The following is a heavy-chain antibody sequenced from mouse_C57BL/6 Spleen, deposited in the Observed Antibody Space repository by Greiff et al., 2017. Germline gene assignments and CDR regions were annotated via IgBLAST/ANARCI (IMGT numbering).Heavy chain of an antibody. J-gene: IGHJ1*03. CDR2: IWTGGGT. CDR3: ARIYDYDGGYFDV. D-gene: IGHD2-4*01. CDR1: GFSLTSYA. Sequence: QVQLKQSGPGLVAPSQSLSITCTVSGFSLTSYAISWVRQPPGKGLEWLGVIWTGGGTNYNSALKSRLSISKDNSKSQVFLKMNSRQTEETARYYCARIYDYDGGYFDVWGTGTTVTVSS. V-gene: IGHV2-9-1*01.